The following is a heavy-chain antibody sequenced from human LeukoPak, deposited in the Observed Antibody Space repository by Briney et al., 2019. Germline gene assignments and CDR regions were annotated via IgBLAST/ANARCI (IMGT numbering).Heavy chain of an antibody. CDR2: IRYDGSNK. D-gene: IGHD3-9*01. Sequence: GGSLRLSCAASGFTFSSYGMHWVRQAPGKGLEWVAFIRYDGSNKYYADSVKGRFTISRDNSKNTLYLQMNSLRAEDTAVYYCAKGAYDILTGCKFDYWGQGTLVTVSS. J-gene: IGHJ4*02. CDR1: GFTFSSYG. CDR3: AKGAYDILTGCKFDY. V-gene: IGHV3-30*02.